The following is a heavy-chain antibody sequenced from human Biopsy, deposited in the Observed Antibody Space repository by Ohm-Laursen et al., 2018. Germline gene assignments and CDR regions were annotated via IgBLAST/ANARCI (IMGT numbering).Heavy chain of an antibody. Sequence: SLRLSCAASGFMFSASWMSWVRQAPGKGLEWVSRLDSDGNFINYADSVKGRFTISRDNAKNTLYLQMNGLRAEDTGVYYCGSSIHLGYWGRGTLVTVSS. CDR2: LDSDGNFI. J-gene: IGHJ4*02. D-gene: IGHD3-3*02. CDR3: GSSIHLGY. V-gene: IGHV3-74*01. CDR1: GFMFSASW.